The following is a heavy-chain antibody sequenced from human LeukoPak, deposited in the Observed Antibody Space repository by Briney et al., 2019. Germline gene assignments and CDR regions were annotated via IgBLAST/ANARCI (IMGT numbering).Heavy chain of an antibody. CDR3: ARRTDNWYFDL. J-gene: IGHJ2*01. CDR2: IYSVGST. CDR1: GFTVSSYY. Sequence: PGGSLRLSCAASGFTVSSYYMSWVRQAPGKGMDWVSVIYSVGSTYYADSVKGRFTISRDTSKNTLYLQKNSLRAEDTAVYYCARRTDNWYFDLWGRGTLVTVSS. V-gene: IGHV3-53*01.